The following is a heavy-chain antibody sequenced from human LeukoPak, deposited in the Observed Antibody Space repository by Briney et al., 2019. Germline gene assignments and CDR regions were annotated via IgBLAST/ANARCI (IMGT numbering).Heavy chain of an antibody. V-gene: IGHV1-24*01. J-gene: IGHJ4*02. CDR2: FDPEDGET. Sequence: ASVKVSCKVSGYTLTELSMHWVRQAPGKGLEWMGGFDPEDGETIYAQKFQGRVTMTEDTSTDTAYMELSSLRSEDTAVYYCATGCPVPYDFWSGYCRYFDYWGQGTLVTVSS. D-gene: IGHD3-3*01. CDR3: ATGCPVPYDFWSGYCRYFDY. CDR1: GYTLTELS.